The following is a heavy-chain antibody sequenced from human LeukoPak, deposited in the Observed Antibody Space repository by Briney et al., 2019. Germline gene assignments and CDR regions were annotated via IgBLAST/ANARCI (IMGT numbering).Heavy chain of an antibody. V-gene: IGHV4-59*08. J-gene: IGHJ4*02. D-gene: IGHD6-13*01. CDR1: GGSISSYY. CDR2: IYYNENT. CDR3: ARVRVAAAGAYYFDS. Sequence: SETLSLTCTVSGGSISSYYWSWIRQPPGKGLEWIGYIYYNENTSHNPSLKSRVTISVDTSKNQFSLQMTSVTAADTAVYYCARVRVAAAGAYYFDSWAREPWSPSPQ.